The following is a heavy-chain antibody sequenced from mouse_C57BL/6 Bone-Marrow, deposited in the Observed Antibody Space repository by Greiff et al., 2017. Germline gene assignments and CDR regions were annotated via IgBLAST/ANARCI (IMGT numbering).Heavy chain of an antibody. CDR1: GYAFSSSW. V-gene: IGHV1-82*01. CDR2: IYPGDGDT. Sequence: QVQLQQSGPELVKPGASVKISCKASGYAFSSSWMNWVKQRPGKGLEWIGRIYPGDGDTNYNGKFKGKATLTADKSSSKAYMQLSSLTSEDSAVYFCARGDSNYYAMDYWGQGTSVTVSS. CDR3: ARGDSNYYAMDY. J-gene: IGHJ4*01. D-gene: IGHD2-5*01.